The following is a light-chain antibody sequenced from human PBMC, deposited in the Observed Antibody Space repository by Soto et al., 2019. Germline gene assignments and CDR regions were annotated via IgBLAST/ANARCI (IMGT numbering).Light chain of an antibody. J-gene: IGLJ2*01. CDR3: ETWDINTHVV. CDR1: SEHSSYI. Sequence: QPVLTQSSSASASLGSSVKLTCTLSSEHSSYIIAWHQQQPGKAPRYLMNLEGSGSFNKGSGVPDRFSGSSSGADRYLTISNLQFEDEADYYCETWDINTHVVFGGGTKLTVL. CDR2: LEGSGSF. V-gene: IGLV4-60*02.